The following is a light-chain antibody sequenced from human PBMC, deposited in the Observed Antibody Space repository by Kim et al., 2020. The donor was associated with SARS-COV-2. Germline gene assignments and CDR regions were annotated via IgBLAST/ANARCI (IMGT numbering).Light chain of an antibody. CDR2: RAS. V-gene: IGKV2-28*01. CDR1: QSLLHTNHLNL. CDR3: MQAVQYPRS. J-gene: IGKJ2*03. Sequence: PPPLSCSSSQSLLHTNHLNLLVWYLQKPGQSPRSLIYRASSRASGIPDRFSGSGSGTDFKLTISREEAEDDGVYYCMQAVQYPRSFGQGTKVDIK.